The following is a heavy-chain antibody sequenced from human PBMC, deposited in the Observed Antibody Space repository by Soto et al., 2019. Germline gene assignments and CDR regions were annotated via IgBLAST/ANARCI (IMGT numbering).Heavy chain of an antibody. J-gene: IGHJ5*02. Sequence: ASVKVSCKASGYTFTSYYIHWVRQAPGQGLEWMGKINPSGGSTSYAQKFQGRVTMTRDTSTSTVYMELSSLRSEDTAVYYCARGGMLVVVSNWFDPWGQGILVTVSS. CDR1: GYTFTSYY. V-gene: IGHV1-46*01. D-gene: IGHD3-22*01. CDR3: ARGGMLVVVSNWFDP. CDR2: INPSGGST.